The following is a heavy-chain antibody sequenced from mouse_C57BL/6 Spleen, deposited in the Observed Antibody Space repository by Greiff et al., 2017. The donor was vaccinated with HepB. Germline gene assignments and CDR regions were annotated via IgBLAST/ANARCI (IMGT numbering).Heavy chain of an antibody. V-gene: IGHV1-55*01. CDR3: ARRRDYSTPYFDY. CDR2: IYPGSGST. J-gene: IGHJ2*01. Sequence: VQLQQSGAELVKPGASVKMSCKASGYTFTSYWITWVKQRPGQGLEWIGDIYPGSGSTNYNEKFKSKATLTVDTSSSTAYMQLSSLTSEDSAVYYCARRRDYSTPYFDYWGQGTTLTVSS. CDR1: GYTFTSYW. D-gene: IGHD2-5*01.